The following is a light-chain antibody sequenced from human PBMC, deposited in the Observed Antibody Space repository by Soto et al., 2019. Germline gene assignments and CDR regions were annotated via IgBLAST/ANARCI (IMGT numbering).Light chain of an antibody. CDR3: QQRSDLT. CDR1: QSVSSN. V-gene: IGKV3-11*01. J-gene: IGKJ4*01. Sequence: EIVLTQSPGTLSLSPGERATLSCRASQSVSSNLAWYQQKPGQAPRLLIYDASNRATGIPARFSGSGSGTDFTLTISSLEPEDFAVYYCQQRSDLTFGGGTKVDI. CDR2: DAS.